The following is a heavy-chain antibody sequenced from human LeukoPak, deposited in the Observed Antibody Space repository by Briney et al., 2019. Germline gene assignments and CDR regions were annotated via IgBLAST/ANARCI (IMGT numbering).Heavy chain of an antibody. CDR3: ARKSHYYYDSSGYSVNWFDP. CDR2: IYYSGST. Sequence: SETLSLTCTVSGGSISSYYWSWIRQPPGKGLEWIGYIYYSGSTNYNPSLKGRVTISVDTSKNQFSLKLSSVTAADTAVYYCARKSHYYYDSSGYSVNWFDPWGQGTLVTVSS. J-gene: IGHJ5*02. V-gene: IGHV4-59*12. D-gene: IGHD3-22*01. CDR1: GGSISSYY.